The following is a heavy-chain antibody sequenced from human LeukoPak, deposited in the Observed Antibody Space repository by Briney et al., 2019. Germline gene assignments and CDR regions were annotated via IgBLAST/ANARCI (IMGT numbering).Heavy chain of an antibody. V-gene: IGHV1-3*01. J-gene: IGHJ4*02. Sequence: ASVKVSCKASGYTFINYAIHWVRQAPGQRLEWMGWINAYNGDTVYSQKLQGRVTITKDTSASTAYMDLSTLRSEDTAVYYCARGSSSDWPLEYWGRGILVTVSS. CDR1: GYTFINYA. CDR2: INAYNGDT. CDR3: ARGSSSDWPLEY. D-gene: IGHD6-19*01.